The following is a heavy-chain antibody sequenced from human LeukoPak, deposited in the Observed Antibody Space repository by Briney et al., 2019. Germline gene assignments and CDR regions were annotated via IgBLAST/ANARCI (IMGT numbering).Heavy chain of an antibody. CDR2: ISHTGST. Sequence: SETLSLTCTLSNGPITRTKWWSWVRQPPGKGLEWIGEISHTGSTNYNPSFNSRVTMSVDKSKNQFSLNLKSVTAADTALYYCASSSLVVVVTYGFDIWGRGTAVTVSS. V-gene: IGHV4-4*02. J-gene: IGHJ3*02. CDR3: ASSSLVVVVTYGFDI. D-gene: IGHD2-21*01. CDR1: NGPITRTKW.